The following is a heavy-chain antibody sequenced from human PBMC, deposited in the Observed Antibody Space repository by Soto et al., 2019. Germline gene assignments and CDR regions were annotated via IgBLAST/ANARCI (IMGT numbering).Heavy chain of an antibody. CDR3: ARHCSTTSCRHDAFDI. D-gene: IGHD2-2*01. Sequence: PSETLCLTCTVSGGSISDYYWSWIRQTTGKGLEWIGYNYDSGSTNFNPSLKSRGTISVDTSKKQFSLKLNSVTAADTAVYYCARHCSTTSCRHDAFDIWGQGTMVTVS. CDR1: GGSISDYY. J-gene: IGHJ3*02. CDR2: NYDSGST. V-gene: IGHV4-59*08.